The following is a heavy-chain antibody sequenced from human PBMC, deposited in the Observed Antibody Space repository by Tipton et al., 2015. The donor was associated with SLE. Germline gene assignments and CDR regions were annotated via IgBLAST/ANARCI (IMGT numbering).Heavy chain of an antibody. CDR2: ISYDGSNK. J-gene: IGHJ4*02. CDR1: GFTFSSYA. CDR3: ASSPIWDILTGYQDY. D-gene: IGHD3-9*01. V-gene: IGHV3-30*04. Sequence: RSLRLSCAASGFTFSSYAMHWVRQGPGKGLEWVAVISYDGSNKYYADSVKGRFTISRDNSKNTLYLQMTSLRAEDTAVYYCASSPIWDILTGYQDYWGQGTLVTVSS.